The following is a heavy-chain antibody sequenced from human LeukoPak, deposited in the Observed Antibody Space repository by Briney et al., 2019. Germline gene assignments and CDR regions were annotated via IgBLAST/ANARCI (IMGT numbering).Heavy chain of an antibody. CDR1: GFTFSSYE. CDR3: ARDGGTCYYGSGSYPLCNYMDV. Sequence: GGSLRLSCAASGFTFSSYEMNWVRQAPGKGLEWVSYISSSGSTIYYADSVKGRFTISRDNAKNSLYLQMNSLRAEDTAVYYCARDGGTCYYGSGSYPLCNYMDVWGQGTLVTVSS. J-gene: IGHJ4*02. V-gene: IGHV3-48*03. CDR2: ISSSGSTI. D-gene: IGHD3-10*01.